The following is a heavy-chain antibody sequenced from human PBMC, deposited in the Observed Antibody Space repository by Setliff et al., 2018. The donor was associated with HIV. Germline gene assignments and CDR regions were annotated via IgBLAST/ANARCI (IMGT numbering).Heavy chain of an antibody. V-gene: IGHV4-4*08. CDR1: GGSIGGYY. D-gene: IGHD3-10*01. Sequence: SETLSLTCTVSGGSIGGYYWSWIRQPPGTGLEWLGCIYSGGSTNYNPSLESRVTISLDTSKNQFSLRLASVTAADTAVYYCARVRSYGSAYDAFDVWGQGTRVTVS. J-gene: IGHJ3*01. CDR3: ARVRSYGSAYDAFDV. CDR2: IYSGGST.